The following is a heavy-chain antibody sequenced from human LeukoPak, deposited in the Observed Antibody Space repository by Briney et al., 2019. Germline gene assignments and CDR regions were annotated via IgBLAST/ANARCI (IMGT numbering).Heavy chain of an antibody. D-gene: IGHD3-16*02. V-gene: IGHV3-9*01. J-gene: IGHJ4*02. CDR1: GFTFDDYA. Sequence: PGRSLRLSCAASGFTFDDYAMPWVRQAPGKGLEWVSGISWNSGSIGYADSVKGRFTISRDNAKNSLYLQMNSLKTEDTAVYYCTTAYYDYVWGSYRKRFDYWGQGTLVTVSS. CDR3: TTAYYDYVWGSYRKRFDY. CDR2: ISWNSGSI.